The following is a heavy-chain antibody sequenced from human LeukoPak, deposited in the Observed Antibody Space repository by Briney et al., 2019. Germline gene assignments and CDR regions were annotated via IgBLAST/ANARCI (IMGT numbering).Heavy chain of an antibody. J-gene: IGHJ4*02. V-gene: IGHV3-48*01. D-gene: IGHD2-21*01. CDR1: GFTFSSYS. Sequence: PGGSLRLSCAASGFTFSSYSMNWVRQAPGKGLEWVSYISSRSTTIYYADSVKGRFTISRDNAQNSLYLQMNSLRAEDTAVYYCARSSSVTIPGYYFDYWGQGTLVTVSS. CDR2: ISSRSTTI. CDR3: ARSSSVTIPGYYFDY.